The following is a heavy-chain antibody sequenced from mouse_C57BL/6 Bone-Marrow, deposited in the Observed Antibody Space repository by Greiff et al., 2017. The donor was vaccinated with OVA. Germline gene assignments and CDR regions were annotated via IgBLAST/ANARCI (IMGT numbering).Heavy chain of an antibody. CDR2: IAPSDSYT. J-gene: IGHJ4*01. D-gene: IGHD1-1*01. CDR1: GYTFTSYW. CDR3: ARGYYYGYAMDY. V-gene: IGHV1-59*01. Sequence: QVQLQQPGAELVRPGTSVTLSCKASGYTFTSYWMHWVKQRPGQGLEWIGVIAPSDSYTNYTQKFKGKATLTVDTSSSTAYMQLSSLTSEDSAVYYGARGYYYGYAMDYWGKGTSVTVSS.